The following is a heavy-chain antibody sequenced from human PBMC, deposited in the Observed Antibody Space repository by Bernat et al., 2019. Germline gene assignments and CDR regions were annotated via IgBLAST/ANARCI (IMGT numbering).Heavy chain of an antibody. D-gene: IGHD3-22*01. CDR2: ISYDGSNK. CDR1: GFTFSSYG. CDR3: AKVQLRITMLVVNSYSYSGMDV. V-gene: IGHV3-30*18. Sequence: QVQLVESGGGVVQPGRSLRLSCAASGFTFSSYGMHWVRQAPGKGLEWVAVISYDGSNKYYADSVKGRFTISRDNSKNTLYLQMNSLRAEDTAVYYCAKVQLRITMLVVNSYSYSGMDVWAQGPTVTVSS. J-gene: IGHJ6*02.